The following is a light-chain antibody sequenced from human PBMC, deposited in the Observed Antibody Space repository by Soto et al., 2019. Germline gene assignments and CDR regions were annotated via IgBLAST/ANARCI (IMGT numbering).Light chain of an antibody. J-gene: IGLJ1*01. Sequence: QSLLTHPASLSGSPGQSITIACSGTSSDVGGYNYVSWFQQHPGKAPKLLIYEVSNRPSAVSNRFSASKSGNTASLTISGLQAEDEATYYCSSYSSSSTLVFGTGTKVTVL. CDR2: EVS. V-gene: IGLV2-14*01. CDR3: SSYSSSSTLV. CDR1: SSDVGGYNY.